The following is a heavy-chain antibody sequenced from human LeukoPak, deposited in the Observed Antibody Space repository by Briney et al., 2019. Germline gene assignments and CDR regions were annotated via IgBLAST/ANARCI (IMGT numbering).Heavy chain of an antibody. D-gene: IGHD2-2*01. CDR3: AKVLVGPHFGRSDAFDI. CDR2: ISGSCGST. CDR1: GFTFRSYA. Sequence: PGGSLRLSCAASGFTFRSYAMSWVRQAPGKGLEWVSAISGSCGSTYYADSVKGRFTISRDNSKNTLYLQMNSLRAEDTAVYYCAKVLVGPHFGRSDAFDIWGQGTMVTVSS. V-gene: IGHV3-23*01. J-gene: IGHJ3*02.